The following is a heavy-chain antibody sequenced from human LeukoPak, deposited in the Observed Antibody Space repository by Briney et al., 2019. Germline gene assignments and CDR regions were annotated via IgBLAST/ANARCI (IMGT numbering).Heavy chain of an antibody. J-gene: IGHJ3*02. CDR2: ISAYDGNT. Sequence: ASVKVSCKASGYTFTSYGISWVRQAPGQGLEWMGWISAYDGNTNYAQKLQGRVTMTTDTSTSTAYMEPRSLRSDDTAVYYCARGYEIFGVVITPNRDAFDIWGQGTMVSVSS. D-gene: IGHD3-3*01. CDR3: ARGYEIFGVVITPNRDAFDI. V-gene: IGHV1-18*01. CDR1: GYTFTSYG.